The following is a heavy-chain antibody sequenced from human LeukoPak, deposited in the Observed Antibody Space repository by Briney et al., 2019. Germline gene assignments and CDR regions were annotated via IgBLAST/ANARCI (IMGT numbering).Heavy chain of an antibody. D-gene: IGHD3-22*01. CDR2: IGGSAGTT. CDR1: GFTFRSYA. CDR3: VKESHDSSGWDFDC. V-gene: IGHV3-23*01. Sequence: GGSLRLSCAASGFTFRSYAMSWVRQAPGKGQEWVSAIGGSAGTTYYADSVKGRFTISRDNSKNTLYLQMNSLRAEDTAVYYCVKESHDSSGWDFDCWGQGTLVTVSS. J-gene: IGHJ4*02.